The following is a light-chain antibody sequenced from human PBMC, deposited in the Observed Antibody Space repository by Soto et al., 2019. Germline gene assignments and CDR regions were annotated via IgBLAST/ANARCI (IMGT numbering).Light chain of an antibody. J-gene: IGKJ3*01. CDR1: QSISSSY. Sequence: EIVLTQSPGTLSLSPGERATLSCRASQSISSSYLAWYQQRPGQAPRLLIFGASYRATGIPDRFSGSGSGTDVTLTISRLEPEDFAVYYCQQYSNSPPEFTFGPGTKVDIK. CDR3: QQYSNSPPEFT. V-gene: IGKV3-20*01. CDR2: GAS.